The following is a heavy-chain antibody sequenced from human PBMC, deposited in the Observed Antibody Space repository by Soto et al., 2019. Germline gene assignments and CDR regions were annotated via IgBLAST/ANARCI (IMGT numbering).Heavy chain of an antibody. CDR1: GFTFSSYW. D-gene: IGHD2-15*01. CDR2: INSDGSST. CDR3: VRTSLVVAAATREDY. Sequence: EVQLVESGGGLVQPGVSLRLSCAASGFTFSSYWMHWVRQAPGKGLVWVSRINSDGSSTSYADSVKGRFTISRDNAKNTLYLQMNSLRAEDTAVYYSVRTSLVVAAATREDYWGQGTLVTVSS. V-gene: IGHV3-74*01. J-gene: IGHJ4*02.